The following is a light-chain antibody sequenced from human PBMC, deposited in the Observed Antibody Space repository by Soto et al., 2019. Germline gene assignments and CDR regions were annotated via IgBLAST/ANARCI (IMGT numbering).Light chain of an antibody. CDR3: RSYDSSLSGYV. Sequence: QSVLTQLASVSGAPGQRENSYCIVSSCNIGAGYDVHWYQQLAGTAPKLVSCNSISRPSGVPGRFAGSKSATSGSLAISGLQAEDEADYYCRSYDSSLSGYVFGTGTKVTVL. J-gene: IGLJ1*01. V-gene: IGLV1-40*01. CDR2: NSI. CDR1: SCNIGAGYD.